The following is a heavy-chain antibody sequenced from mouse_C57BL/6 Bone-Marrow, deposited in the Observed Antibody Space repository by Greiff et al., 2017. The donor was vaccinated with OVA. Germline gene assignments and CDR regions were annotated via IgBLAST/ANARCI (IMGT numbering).Heavy chain of an antibody. CDR2: ISYSGST. J-gene: IGHJ4*01. D-gene: IGHD1-1*01. Sequence: EVQLQESGPGLAKPSQTLSLTCSVTGYSITSDYWNWIRKFPGNKLEYMGYISYSGSTYYNPSLKSRIAITRDTSKNQYYLQLNSVTTEDTATYYCARFHYGSSPYYYAMDYWGQGTSVTVSS. V-gene: IGHV3-8*01. CDR3: ARFHYGSSPYYYAMDY. CDR1: GYSITSDY.